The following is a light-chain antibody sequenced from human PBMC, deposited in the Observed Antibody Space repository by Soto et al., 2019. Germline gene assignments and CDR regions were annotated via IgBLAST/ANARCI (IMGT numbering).Light chain of an antibody. CDR1: QCINRW. Sequence: DIQMTQSPSSLSASVEDRVTTSYRASQCINRWLAWYQQKPGQAPNLLISDASTLQTGVPSRFRGSGSGTDFTLTITSLRPEDVATYYCQQDNSLPRTFGQGTKVEV. J-gene: IGKJ1*01. CDR3: QQDNSLPRT. CDR2: DAS. V-gene: IGKV1-12*01.